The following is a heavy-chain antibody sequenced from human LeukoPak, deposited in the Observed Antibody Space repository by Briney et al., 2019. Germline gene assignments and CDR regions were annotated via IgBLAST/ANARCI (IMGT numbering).Heavy chain of an antibody. J-gene: IGHJ6*03. D-gene: IGHD3-3*01. Sequence: KPSETLSLTCTVSGGSISSSSHYWGWIRQPPGKGLEWIGSIYYSGSTYYNPSLKSRVTISVDTSKNQFSLKLSSVTAADTAVYYCAKEPLSYYDFWSGYFSGNNYYYMDVWGKGTTVTVSS. CDR1: GGSISSSSHY. CDR3: AKEPLSYYDFWSGYFSGNNYYYMDV. V-gene: IGHV4-39*07. CDR2: IYYSGST.